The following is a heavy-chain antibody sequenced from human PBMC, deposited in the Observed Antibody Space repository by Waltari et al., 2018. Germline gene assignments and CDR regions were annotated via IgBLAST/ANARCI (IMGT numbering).Heavy chain of an antibody. Sequence: QLQLQESGPGLVKPSETLSLTCTVSGGSISSSSYYWGWIRQPPGKGLEWIGSIYYSGVTYYNPSLKSRVTISVDTSKNQFSLKLSSVTAADTAVYYCARDSTMVVGDWGQGTTVTVSS. V-gene: IGHV4-39*07. CDR2: IYYSGVT. CDR1: GGSISSSSYY. D-gene: IGHD2-21*01. J-gene: IGHJ6*02. CDR3: ARDSTMVVGD.